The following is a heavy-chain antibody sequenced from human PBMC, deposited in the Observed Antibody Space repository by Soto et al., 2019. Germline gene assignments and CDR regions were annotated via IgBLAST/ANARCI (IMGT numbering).Heavy chain of an antibody. CDR1: GFTFSSYG. Sequence: ESGGGVVQPGRSLRLSCAASGFTFSSYGMHWVRQAPGKGLEWVAVIWYDGSNKYYADSVKGRFTISRDNSKNTLYLQMNSLRAEDTAVYYCARGVNYDYVWGSYRDAFDIWGQGTMVTVSS. D-gene: IGHD3-16*02. V-gene: IGHV3-33*01. J-gene: IGHJ3*02. CDR3: ARGVNYDYVWGSYRDAFDI. CDR2: IWYDGSNK.